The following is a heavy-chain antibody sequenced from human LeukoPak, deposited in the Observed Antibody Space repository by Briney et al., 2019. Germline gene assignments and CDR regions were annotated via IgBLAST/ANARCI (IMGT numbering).Heavy chain of an antibody. CDR1: GGSFSGYY. J-gene: IGHJ3*02. CDR3: ARGRTYYYDSSGCYLPDDAFDI. D-gene: IGHD3-22*01. V-gene: IGHV4-34*01. Sequence: SETLSLTCAVYGGSFSGYYWSWIRQPPGKGLEWIGEINHSGSTNYNPSLKSRVTISVDTSKNQFSLKLSSVTAADTAVYYCARGRTYYYDSSGCYLPDDAFDIWGQGTMVTVSS. CDR2: INHSGST.